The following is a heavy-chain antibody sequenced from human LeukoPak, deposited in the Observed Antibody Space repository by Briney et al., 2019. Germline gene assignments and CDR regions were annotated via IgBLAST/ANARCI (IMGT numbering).Heavy chain of an antibody. Sequence: GGSLRLSCAASGFTFSSYSMNWVRQAPGKGLEWVSSISSSSSYIYYAESVKGRFTISRDNSKNTLFLQMNSLRAEDTAVFYCAKRSGYTTGWFFDFWGQGTLVTVSS. CDR1: GFTFSSYS. J-gene: IGHJ4*02. CDR3: AKRSGYTTGWFFDF. CDR2: ISSSSSYI. D-gene: IGHD6-19*01. V-gene: IGHV3-21*04.